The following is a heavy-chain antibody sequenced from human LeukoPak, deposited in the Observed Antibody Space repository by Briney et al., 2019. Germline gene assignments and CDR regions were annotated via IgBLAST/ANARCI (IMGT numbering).Heavy chain of an antibody. V-gene: IGHV3-33*08. CDR2: IWYDGSNK. Sequence: GGSLRLSCAASGFTFSSYSMNWVRQAPGKGLEWVAVIWYDGSNKYYADSVKGRFTISRDNSKNTLYLQMNSLRAEDTAVYYCARDSTDSGPYYFDYWGQGTLVTVSS. CDR3: ARDSTDSGPYYFDY. CDR1: GFTFSSYS. D-gene: IGHD1-26*01. J-gene: IGHJ4*02.